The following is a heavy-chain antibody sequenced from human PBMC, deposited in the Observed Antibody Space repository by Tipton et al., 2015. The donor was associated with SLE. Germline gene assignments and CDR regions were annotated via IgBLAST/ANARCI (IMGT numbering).Heavy chain of an antibody. D-gene: IGHD1-1*01. CDR3: ARPERY. CDR2: IDHSGST. J-gene: IGHJ4*02. Sequence: TLSLTCAVSGGSISSRNWWSWVRQPPGKGLEWIGEIDHSGSTNYSPSLQSRVTLSVGTSKNQFSLKLDSVTAADTAVYYCARPERYWGQGTLVTVAS. CDR1: GGSISSRNW. V-gene: IGHV4-4*02.